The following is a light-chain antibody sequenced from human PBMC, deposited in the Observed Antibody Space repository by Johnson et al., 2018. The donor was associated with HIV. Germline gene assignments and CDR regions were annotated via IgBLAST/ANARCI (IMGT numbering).Light chain of an antibody. CDR1: NSNIGNNY. V-gene: IGLV1-51*01. CDR2: DND. J-gene: IGLJ1*01. CDR3: GTWDSSLGASYV. Sequence: QSVLTQPPSVSAAPGQKVTISCSGSNSNIGNNYVSWYQHLPGTAPKLLIYDNDQRPSGIPDRFSASKSGTSATLDITGLQTGDEADYYCGTWDSSLGASYVFGTGTKVTVL.